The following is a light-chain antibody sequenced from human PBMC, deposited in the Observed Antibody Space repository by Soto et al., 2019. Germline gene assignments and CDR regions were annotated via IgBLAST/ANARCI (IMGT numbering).Light chain of an antibody. CDR3: AAWDDSLNGSYV. CDR2: SNN. J-gene: IGLJ1*01. V-gene: IGLV1-44*01. Sequence: QSVLTQPPSASGAPGQRGTISCSGSSSKIGSNTVNWYQQLPGTAPKLLIYSNNQRPSGVPDRFSGSKSGTSASLAISGLQSEDEADYYCAAWDDSLNGSYVFGTGTKVTVL. CDR1: SSKIGSNT.